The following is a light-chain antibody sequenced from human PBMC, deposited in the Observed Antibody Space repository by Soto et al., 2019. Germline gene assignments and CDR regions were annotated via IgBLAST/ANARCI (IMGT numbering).Light chain of an antibody. Sequence: QAVVTQPPSASGTPGQRVTISCSGSRSNIGSNPVNWYQHLPGTAPTRLISGNNRRPSGVPDRFSGSKSGSSASLAISGRQSEDEADYYCEAWDDSLSGWVFGGGTKVTVL. CDR3: EAWDDSLSGWV. CDR2: GNN. V-gene: IGLV1-44*01. CDR1: RSNIGSNP. J-gene: IGLJ3*02.